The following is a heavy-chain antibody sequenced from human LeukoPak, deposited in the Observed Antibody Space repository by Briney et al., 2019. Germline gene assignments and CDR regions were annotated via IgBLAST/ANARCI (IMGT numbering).Heavy chain of an antibody. CDR1: VGSISSYY. J-gene: IGHJ3*02. V-gene: IGHV4-4*07. CDR3: ARDSGVVPETMPDAFDI. Sequence: SETLSLTCTVWVGSISSYYWSWIRQPAGKGLEWIGRIYTSGSTNYNPSLKSRVTMSVDTSRNQFSLKLSSVTAADTAVYYCARDSGVVPETMPDAFDIWGQGTMVTVSS. D-gene: IGHD2-2*01. CDR2: IYTSGST.